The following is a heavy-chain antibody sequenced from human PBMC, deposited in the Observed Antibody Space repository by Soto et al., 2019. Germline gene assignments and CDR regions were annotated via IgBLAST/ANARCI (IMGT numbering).Heavy chain of an antibody. D-gene: IGHD3-10*01. CDR2: IYSGGST. V-gene: IGHV3-53*04. CDR3: AREDYYGSGSLRSY. J-gene: IGHJ4*02. Sequence: EVQLVESGGGLVQPGGSLRLSCAASGFTVSSHYMSWVRQAPGKGLEWVSVIYSGGSTYYADSVKGRFTISRHNSKNTLYLQMNSLRAEDTAVYYCAREDYYGSGSLRSYWGQGTLVTVSS. CDR1: GFTVSSHY.